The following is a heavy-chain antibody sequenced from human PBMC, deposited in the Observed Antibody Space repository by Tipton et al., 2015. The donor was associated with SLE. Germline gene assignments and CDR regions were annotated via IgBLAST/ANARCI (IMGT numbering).Heavy chain of an antibody. D-gene: IGHD1-1*01. CDR1: GFTFSSYG. CDR3: VKDWKWGFDY. V-gene: IGHV3-21*05. J-gene: IGHJ4*02. CDR2: ISTSSNYA. Sequence: SLRLSCAASGFTFSSYGIHWIRQAPGKGLEWVSHISTSSNYANYADSVKGRFTISRDNAKNSLYLQMNSLKPEDTAVYYCVKDWKWGFDYWGQGTLVTVSS.